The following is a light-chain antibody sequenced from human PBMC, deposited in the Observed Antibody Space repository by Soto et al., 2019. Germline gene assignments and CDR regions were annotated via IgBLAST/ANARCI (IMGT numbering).Light chain of an antibody. V-gene: IGKV4-1*01. CDR2: WAS. CDR3: QQYVSVPLT. Sequence: DIVMTQSPDSLAVSLGERATINCKSSQSVLYSPTNKNYLAWYQHKPGQSPRLLISWASTRQSGVPDRFSGSGSGTDFTLTISSLQAEDVAVYYCQQYVSVPLTFGGGTKVEIK. J-gene: IGKJ4*01. CDR1: QSVLYSPTNKNY.